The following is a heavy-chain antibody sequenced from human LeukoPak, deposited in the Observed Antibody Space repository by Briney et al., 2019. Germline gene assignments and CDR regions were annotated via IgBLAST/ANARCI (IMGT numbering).Heavy chain of an antibody. CDR3: AREGIAARLFSYFDY. J-gene: IGHJ4*02. D-gene: IGHD6-6*01. CDR1: GGTFSSYA. CDR2: IIPIFGTA. Sequence: RASVKVSCKASGGTFSSYAISWVRQAPGQGLEWMGGIIPIFGTANYAQKFQGRVTITADESTSTAYMELSSLRSEDTALYYCAREGIAARLFSYFDYWGQGTLVTVSS. V-gene: IGHV1-69*13.